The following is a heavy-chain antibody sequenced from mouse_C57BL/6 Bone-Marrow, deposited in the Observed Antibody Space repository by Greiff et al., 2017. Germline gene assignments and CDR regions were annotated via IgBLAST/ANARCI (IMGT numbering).Heavy chain of an antibody. D-gene: IGHD1-1*01. CDR2: INPSSGYP. Sequence: VQLQQSGAELARPGASVKLSCKASGYTFTSYTMHWVKQRPGQGLEWIGYINPSSGYPKYNQKFKDKATLTADKSSSTAYMHLSSLTSEDSAVCYCARSGSRPFAYWGQGTLVTVSA. CDR3: ARSGSRPFAY. CDR1: GYTFTSYT. V-gene: IGHV1-4*01. J-gene: IGHJ3*01.